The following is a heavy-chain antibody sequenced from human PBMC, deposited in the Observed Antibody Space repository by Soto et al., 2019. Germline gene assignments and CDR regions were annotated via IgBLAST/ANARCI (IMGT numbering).Heavy chain of an antibody. CDR1: GFSLSTSGVG. J-gene: IGHJ3*01. Sequence: QITLKESGPTLVKPTQTLTLTCTFSGFSLSTSGVGVGWIRQPPGKALEWLALIYWNDDKHYSPSLKSRLTTAKASSTNHSFLIITNVDRVDTATYYFAHRSFANDAFDVWGQGTMVTVSS. V-gene: IGHV2-5*01. CDR3: AHRSFANDAFDV. CDR2: IYWNDDK.